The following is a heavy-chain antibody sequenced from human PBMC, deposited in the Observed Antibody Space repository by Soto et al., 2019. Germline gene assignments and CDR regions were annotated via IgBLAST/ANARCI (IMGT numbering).Heavy chain of an antibody. V-gene: IGHV3-23*01. J-gene: IGHJ4*02. CDR1: GFTFSSYA. CDR2: ISGTSAFT. CDR3: ARDNLALHGAFDL. Sequence: GGSLRLSCAASGFTFSSYAMSWVRQAPGKGLEWVSAISGTSAFTEYAESIEGRFTISRDNPNKLLFLHMDNLRPEDTAVYYCARDNLALHGAFDLWGQGTLVTVSS. D-gene: IGHD3-10*01.